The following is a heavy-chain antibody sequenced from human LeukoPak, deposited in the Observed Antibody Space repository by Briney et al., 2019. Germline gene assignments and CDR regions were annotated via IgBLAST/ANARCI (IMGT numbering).Heavy chain of an antibody. CDR2: MNPNSGFT. V-gene: IGHV1-8*01. CDR3: ARVPRELGAY. CDR1: GYTFTNYD. Sequence: GASVKVSCKAPGYTFTNYDINWVRQATGQGLEWMGYMNPNSGFTTYAQKFQGRVTMTRDTSISTAYMELSSLRSDDTAVYYCARVPRELGAYWGQGTLVTVSS. D-gene: IGHD3-16*01. J-gene: IGHJ4*02.